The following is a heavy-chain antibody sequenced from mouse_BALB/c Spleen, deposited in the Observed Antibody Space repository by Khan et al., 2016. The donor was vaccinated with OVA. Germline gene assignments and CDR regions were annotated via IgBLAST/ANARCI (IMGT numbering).Heavy chain of an antibody. V-gene: IGHV3-2*02. CDR3: ARTARIKY. Sequence: EVQLQESGPGLVKPSQSLSLTCTVTGYSITSGYGWNWIRQFPGNKLEWMGYISYSGSTNYNPSLNSRISITRDTSKNQFFLKSNSITTEDTATYYCARTARIKYWGQGTTLTVSS. D-gene: IGHD1-2*01. CDR1: GYSITSGYG. J-gene: IGHJ2*01. CDR2: ISYSGST.